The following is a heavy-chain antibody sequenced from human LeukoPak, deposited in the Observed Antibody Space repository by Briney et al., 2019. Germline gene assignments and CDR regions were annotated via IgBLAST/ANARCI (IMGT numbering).Heavy chain of an antibody. CDR2: IHWNEYK. Sequence: SGPTLPKPTQTLWLPRTFSGFSLSTTRVGVGWIRQPPGKSLVSLAHIHWNEYKRYSTSLKSRLTITKDASSNPVVLTMTYMDPVDTATYYCAHRLYGRTWYDYWGQGTLVTVSS. D-gene: IGHD6-13*01. CDR3: AHRLYGRTWYDY. CDR1: GFSLSTTRVG. V-gene: IGHV2-5*01. J-gene: IGHJ4*02.